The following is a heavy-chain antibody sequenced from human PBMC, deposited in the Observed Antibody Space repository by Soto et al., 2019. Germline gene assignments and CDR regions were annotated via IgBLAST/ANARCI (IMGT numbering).Heavy chain of an antibody. V-gene: IGHV4-4*07. Sequence: SETLSLTCTVSGGSINNYYWSWIRQPAGKGLTWIGRIYSTGNTNYNPPLRSRVTMSVDPSKNQVSLKLSSVTAADTAVYYCARDRYSSNWYHFESWGQGTLVTVSS. CDR2: IYSTGNT. CDR1: GGSINNYY. CDR3: ARDRYSSNWYHFES. J-gene: IGHJ4*02. D-gene: IGHD6-13*01.